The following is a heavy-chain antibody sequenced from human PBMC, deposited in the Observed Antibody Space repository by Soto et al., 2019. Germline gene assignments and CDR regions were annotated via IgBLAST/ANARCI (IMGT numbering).Heavy chain of an antibody. CDR1: GGTFSSYA. CDR3: ASRPPGSSGYSQFDY. V-gene: IGHV1-69*13. CDR2: IIPIFGTA. D-gene: IGHD3-22*01. J-gene: IGHJ4*02. Sequence: GASVKVSCKASGGTFSSYAISWVRQAPGQGLEWMGGIIPIFGTANYAQKFQGRVTITADESTSTAYMELSSLRSEDTAVYYCASRPPGSSGYSQFDYWGQGTLVTVSS.